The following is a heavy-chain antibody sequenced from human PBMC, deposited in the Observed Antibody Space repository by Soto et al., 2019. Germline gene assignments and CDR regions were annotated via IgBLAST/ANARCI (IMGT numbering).Heavy chain of an antibody. CDR2: INAGNGNT. D-gene: IGHD5-12*01. CDR1: GYTFTGYA. CDR3: ATSRGVEMATITNY. J-gene: IGHJ4*02. Sequence: ASVKVSCKASGYTFTGYAMHWVRQAPGQRLEWMGWINAGNGNTKYSQKFQGRVTITRDTSASTAYMELNSLRAEDTAVYYCATSRGVEMATITNYWGQGTLVTVSS. V-gene: IGHV1-3*01.